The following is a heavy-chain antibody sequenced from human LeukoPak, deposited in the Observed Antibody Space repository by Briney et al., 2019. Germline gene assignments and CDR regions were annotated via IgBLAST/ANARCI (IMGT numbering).Heavy chain of an antibody. Sequence: GGSLRLSCAASGFTFSSYAMHWVRQAPGKGLEWVAVISYDGSNKYYADSVKGRFTISRDNSKNTLYLQMNSLRAEDTAVYYCASIDMGDYWGQGTLVTVSS. CDR3: ASIDMGDY. D-gene: IGHD1-26*01. CDR2: ISYDGSNK. V-gene: IGHV3-30-3*01. CDR1: GFTFSSYA. J-gene: IGHJ4*02.